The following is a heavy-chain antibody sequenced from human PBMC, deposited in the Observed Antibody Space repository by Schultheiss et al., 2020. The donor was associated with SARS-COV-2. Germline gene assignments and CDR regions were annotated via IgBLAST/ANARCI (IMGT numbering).Heavy chain of an antibody. CDR1: GYTFTGYY. D-gene: IGHD1-7*01. CDR2: INPNSGVT. J-gene: IGHJ3*02. Sequence: ASVKVSCKASGYTFTGYYMHWVRQAPGQGLEWMGWINPNSGVTNYAQNFQGRVTMTRDTSISTAYMELSRLTSDDTAVYYCAREEIVWKYVDDAFDIWGQGTMVTVSS. V-gene: IGHV1-2*02. CDR3: AREEIVWKYVDDAFDI.